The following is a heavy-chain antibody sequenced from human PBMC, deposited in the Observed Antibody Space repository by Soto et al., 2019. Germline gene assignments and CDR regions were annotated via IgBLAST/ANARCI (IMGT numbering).Heavy chain of an antibody. D-gene: IGHD5-12*01. CDR1: GFAVSTSY. V-gene: IGHV3-66*01. Sequence: VQLVESGGGLVQPGGSLRLSCAASGFAVSTSYMNWVRQAPGKGLEWVSVIDSGGSTNHADSVKGRFTISTDVSKNTLSHQMNSLRAEDTAVYYCATILPTMTPEEHVYYGLDVWGQGTTVTVSS. CDR3: ATILPTMTPEEHVYYGLDV. J-gene: IGHJ6*02. CDR2: IDSGGST.